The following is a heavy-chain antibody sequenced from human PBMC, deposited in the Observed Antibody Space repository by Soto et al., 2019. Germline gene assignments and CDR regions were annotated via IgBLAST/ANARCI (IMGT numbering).Heavy chain of an antibody. V-gene: IGHV3-33*01. J-gene: IGHJ6*02. CDR3: ARDGYSNYYYYGMDV. Sequence: QVQLVESGGGVVQPGRSLRLSCAASGFTFSSYGMHWVRQAPGKGLEWVAVIWYDGSNKYYADSVKGRFTISRDNSKNKLYLQMNSLRAEDTAVYYCARDGYSNYYYYGMDVWGQGTTVTVSS. CDR1: GFTFSSYG. D-gene: IGHD4-4*01. CDR2: IWYDGSNK.